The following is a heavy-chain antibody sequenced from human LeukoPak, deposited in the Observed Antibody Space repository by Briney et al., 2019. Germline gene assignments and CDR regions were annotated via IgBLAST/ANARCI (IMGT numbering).Heavy chain of an antibody. D-gene: IGHD6-13*01. J-gene: IGHJ3*02. Sequence: SETLSLTCTVYGGSISSYYWSWIRQPAGKGLEGIGRIYTSGSTNYNPSLKSRVTMSVDTSKNQFSLKLSSVTAADTAVYYCARDGGEIAAAARGDIWGQGTMVTVSS. CDR2: IYTSGST. CDR1: GGSISSYY. V-gene: IGHV4-4*07. CDR3: ARDGGEIAAAARGDI.